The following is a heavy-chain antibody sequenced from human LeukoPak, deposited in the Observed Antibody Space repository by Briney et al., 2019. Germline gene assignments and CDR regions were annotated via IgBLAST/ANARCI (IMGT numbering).Heavy chain of an antibody. CDR3: ARVSRGYDIFY. V-gene: IGHV4-38-2*02. CDR1: NYSITSGYY. Sequence: PSETLSLTCTVSNYSITSGYYWGWIRQPPGKGLEWIGSIYHSGTTYYNPSLKSRVTISVDTSKNQFSLNLNSVTAADTAAYYCARVSRGYDIFYWGQGTLVTVSS. D-gene: IGHD3-9*01. CDR2: IYHSGTT. J-gene: IGHJ4*02.